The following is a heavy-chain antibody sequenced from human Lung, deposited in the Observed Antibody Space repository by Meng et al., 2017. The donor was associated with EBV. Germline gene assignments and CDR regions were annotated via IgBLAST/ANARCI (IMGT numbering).Heavy chain of an antibody. Sequence: LKPSRALSLTCAVSGGPISIFSYCAWIRQPPGRGLEWIGSVHYSGRTYYSPSLKSRITVSVDTSKNQFSLRLTSVTAADTAVYYCARVVAGRYNWFDPWGQGTLVTVSS. J-gene: IGHJ5*02. V-gene: IGHV4-39*07. CDR1: GGPISIFSY. CDR3: ARVVAGRYNWFDP. D-gene: IGHD6-6*01. CDR2: VHYSGRT.